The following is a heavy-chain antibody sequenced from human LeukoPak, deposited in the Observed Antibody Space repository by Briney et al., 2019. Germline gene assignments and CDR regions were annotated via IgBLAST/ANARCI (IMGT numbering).Heavy chain of an antibody. J-gene: IGHJ4*02. CDR3: ARGGQQLSY. Sequence: ASVKVSCKASGYTFTGYYMHWVRQAPGQGLEWMGRIIPILGIANYAQKFQGRVTITADKSTSTAYMELSSLRSEDTAVYYCARGGQQLSYWGQGTLVTVSS. D-gene: IGHD6-13*01. CDR2: IIPILGIA. CDR1: GYTFTGYY. V-gene: IGHV1-69*04.